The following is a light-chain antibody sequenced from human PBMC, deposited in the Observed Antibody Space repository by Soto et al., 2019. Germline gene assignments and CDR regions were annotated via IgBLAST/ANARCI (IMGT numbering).Light chain of an antibody. CDR1: ENMALF. CDR3: QQSYNMPWT. Sequence: IEMTQSPSSLSASVGDTVRITCRASENMALFLNWYQHKPGRAPKLLIYSVSTLQRGVPPRFSGSGTGPDFTLTIASLQPEDIGVYYCQQSYNMPWTFGPGTKVDIK. V-gene: IGKV1-39*01. J-gene: IGKJ1*01. CDR2: SVS.